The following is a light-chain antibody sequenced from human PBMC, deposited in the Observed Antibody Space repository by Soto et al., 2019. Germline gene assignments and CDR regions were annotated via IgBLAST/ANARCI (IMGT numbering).Light chain of an antibody. V-gene: IGKV3-11*01. CDR3: QQYHNWPIT. J-gene: IGKJ5*01. CDR1: QNVSRF. CDR2: GAS. Sequence: EIVLTQSPATLSLSPGERATLSCRASQNVSRFLAWYQRRPGQAPRLLIYGASSRATGIPDRFSGSVSGTDGTLTINRLEKADGAVYYCQQYHNWPITFGQGTRLEIK.